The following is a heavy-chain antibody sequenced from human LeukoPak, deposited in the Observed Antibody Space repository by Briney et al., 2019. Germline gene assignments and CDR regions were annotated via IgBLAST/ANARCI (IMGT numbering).Heavy chain of an antibody. Sequence: SETLSLTCSVSGGSVSSYYWSWIRQSPGKGLEWIGYIHNSGRTNYNPSLKSRVTGFVDTSKNQVSLRLSSVTAADTAVYYCARHRTISSESYFDYWGQGALVTVPS. CDR2: IHNSGRT. CDR3: ARHRTISSESYFDY. D-gene: IGHD1-26*01. V-gene: IGHV4-59*08. CDR1: GGSVSSYY. J-gene: IGHJ4*02.